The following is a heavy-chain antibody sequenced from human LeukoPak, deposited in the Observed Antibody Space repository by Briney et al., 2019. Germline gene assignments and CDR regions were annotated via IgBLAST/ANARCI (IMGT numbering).Heavy chain of an antibody. D-gene: IGHD6-13*01. V-gene: IGHV4-34*01. CDR1: GGSFSGYY. CDR3: ARQSSSWYSWFDP. Sequence: PSETLSLTCAVYGGSFSGYYWSWIRQPPGKGLEWIGEINHSGSTNYNPSLKSRVTISVDTSKNQFSLKLSSVTAADTAVYYCARQSSSWYSWFDPWGQGTLVTVSS. J-gene: IGHJ5*02. CDR2: INHSGST.